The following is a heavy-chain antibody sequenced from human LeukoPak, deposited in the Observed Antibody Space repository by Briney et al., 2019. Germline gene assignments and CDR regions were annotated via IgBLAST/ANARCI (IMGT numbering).Heavy chain of an antibody. CDR1: GGSISSGGYY. CDR2: IYYSGST. Sequence: SQTLSLTCTVPGGSISSGGYYWSWIRQHPGKGLEWIGYIYYSGSTYYNPSLKSRVTISVDTSKNQFSLKLSSVTAADTAVYYCARGTWPGDYYYYYMDVWGKGTTVTVSS. V-gene: IGHV4-31*03. D-gene: IGHD1-1*01. J-gene: IGHJ6*03. CDR3: ARGTWPGDYYYYYMDV.